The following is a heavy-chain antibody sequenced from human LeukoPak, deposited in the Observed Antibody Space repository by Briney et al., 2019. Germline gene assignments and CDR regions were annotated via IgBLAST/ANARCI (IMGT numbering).Heavy chain of an antibody. Sequence: GGSLRLSCAASGFTFSSYAMSWVRQAPGKGLEWVSAISGSGGSTYYADSVKGRFTISRDNYKNTLYLQMNSLRAEDTAVYYCAKGLTTVTTLLGVYFDYWGQGTLVTVSS. CDR1: GFTFSSYA. V-gene: IGHV3-23*01. CDR2: ISGSGGST. J-gene: IGHJ4*02. D-gene: IGHD4-17*01. CDR3: AKGLTTVTTLLGVYFDY.